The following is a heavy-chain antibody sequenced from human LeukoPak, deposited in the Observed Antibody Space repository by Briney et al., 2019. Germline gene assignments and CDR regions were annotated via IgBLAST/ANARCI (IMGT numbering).Heavy chain of an antibody. J-gene: IGHJ4*02. CDR2: ISSSSSYI. CDR3: AREYYSGNYYVFDY. D-gene: IGHD1-26*01. Sequence: PGGSLRLSCAASGFTFSDYYMSWIRQAPGKGLEWVSYISSSSSYINYADSVKGRFTISRDNAKNSLYLQMNSLRAEDTAVYYCAREYYSGNYYVFDYWGQGTLVTVSS. CDR1: GFTFSDYY. V-gene: IGHV3-11*06.